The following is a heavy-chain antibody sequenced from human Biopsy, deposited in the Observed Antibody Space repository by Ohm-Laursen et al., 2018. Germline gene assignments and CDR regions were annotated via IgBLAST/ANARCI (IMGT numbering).Heavy chain of an antibody. CDR2: INHSGST. V-gene: IGHV4-34*01. CDR1: VGSFSGYY. CDR3: ARAGTAINGNSLGFDP. J-gene: IGHJ5*02. Sequence: GTLSLTWAVYVGSFSGYYWTWIRQPPWKGLEWIGEINHSGSTNYNPSLKSRVSISVDTSKNQFSLKLNSVTAADTAVYYWARAGTAINGNSLGFDPWGQGTLVTVSS. D-gene: IGHD1-20*01.